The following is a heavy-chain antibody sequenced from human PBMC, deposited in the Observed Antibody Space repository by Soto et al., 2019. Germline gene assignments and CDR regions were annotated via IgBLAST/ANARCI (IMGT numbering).Heavy chain of an antibody. J-gene: IGHJ4*02. Sequence: QVQLVQSGAEVKKPGSSVKVSCKASGGTFSSYTISWVRQAPGQGLEWMGRIIPILGIANYAQKFQGRVTIXXDXSXXTAYMERSSRRSEDTAVYYCARDRVCSSTSCYFAYWGQGTLVTVSS. CDR2: IIPILGIA. CDR1: GGTFSSYT. CDR3: ARDRVCSSTSCYFAY. V-gene: IGHV1-69*08. D-gene: IGHD2-2*01.